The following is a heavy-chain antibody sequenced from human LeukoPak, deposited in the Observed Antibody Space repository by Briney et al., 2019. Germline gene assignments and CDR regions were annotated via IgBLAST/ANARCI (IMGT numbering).Heavy chain of an antibody. D-gene: IGHD3-9*01. CDR3: ARDLALYYDILTGYSLFDY. V-gene: IGHV3-7*03. Sequence: GGSLRLSCEAHGFTFSSYWRSWVPQAQGRGLGGVPTKKQDGSEKYYVDSVKGRFTISRDNAKNSLYLQMNSLRAEDTAVYYCARDLALYYDILTGYSLFDYWGQGTLVTVSS. CDR1: GFTFSSYW. CDR2: KKQDGSEK. J-gene: IGHJ4*02.